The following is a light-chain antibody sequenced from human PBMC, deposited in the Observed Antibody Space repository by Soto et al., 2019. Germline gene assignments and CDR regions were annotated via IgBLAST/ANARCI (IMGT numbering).Light chain of an antibody. CDR3: CAYAGRRTYV. Sequence: QSVLTQPASVSGSPGQSVTISCTGTSSDVGTYNFVSWHQQHPGKAPKLMIYNVYHRPSGVPYRFSGSKSGNTASLTISGLQGEDEADYYCCAYAGRRTYVFGTGTKVTVL. CDR2: NVY. V-gene: IGLV2-14*03. J-gene: IGLJ1*01. CDR1: SSDVGTYNF.